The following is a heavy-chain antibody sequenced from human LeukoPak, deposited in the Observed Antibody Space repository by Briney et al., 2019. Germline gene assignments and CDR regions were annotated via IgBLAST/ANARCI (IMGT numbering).Heavy chain of an antibody. CDR2: IYTSGST. CDR3: ARGGWDLYYMDV. Sequence: SETLSLTCAVYGGSFSGYYWSWIRQPAGKGLEWIGRIYTSGSTNYNPSLKSRVTIPVDTSKNRFSLKLSSVTAADTAVYYCARGGWDLYYMDVWGKGTTVTVSS. J-gene: IGHJ6*03. D-gene: IGHD6-19*01. CDR1: GGSFSGYY. V-gene: IGHV4-59*10.